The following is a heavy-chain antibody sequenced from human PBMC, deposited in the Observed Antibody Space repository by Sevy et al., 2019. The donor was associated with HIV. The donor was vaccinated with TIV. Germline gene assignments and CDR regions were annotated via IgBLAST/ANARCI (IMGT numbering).Heavy chain of an antibody. CDR1: GFTFDDYA. Sequence: GGSLTLSCAASGFTFDDYAMHWVRQAPGKGLEWVSGLSRHIRTIGYADSVKGRFTISRDNARNSLYLQMNSLRAEDTAFYYCVKDKVDGDSGYGLFDFWGQGTLVTVSS. CDR3: VKDKVDGDSGYGLFDF. J-gene: IGHJ4*02. V-gene: IGHV3-9*01. CDR2: LSRHIRTI. D-gene: IGHD5-12*01.